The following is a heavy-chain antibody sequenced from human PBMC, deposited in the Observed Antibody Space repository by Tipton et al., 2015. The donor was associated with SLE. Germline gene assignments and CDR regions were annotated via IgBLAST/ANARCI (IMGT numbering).Heavy chain of an antibody. CDR2: ISSNGGST. V-gene: IGHV3-64*01. CDR1: GFTFSSYA. J-gene: IGHJ4*02. CDR3: ARQLTSGYYYEFGY. D-gene: IGHD3-22*01. Sequence: GSLRLSCAASGFTFSSYAMHWVRQAPGKGLEYVSAISSNGGSTYYANSVKGRFTISRDSSKNTLYLQMNSLRAEDTAVYYCARQLTSGYYYEFGYWGQGMLVTVSS.